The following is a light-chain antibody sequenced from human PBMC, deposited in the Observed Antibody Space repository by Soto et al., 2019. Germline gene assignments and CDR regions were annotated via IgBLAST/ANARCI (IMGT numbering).Light chain of an antibody. Sequence: IQMTQAPSSLSAAVGDRVTITCQAGQDIKNYLIWYQQKPGKAPKLLIYDASSLGTGVSSRFSVSGSGTYFTLTISSLQPADIATYYCQQFDSVPCSFGQGTRLAIK. CDR2: DAS. J-gene: IGKJ2*02. CDR1: QDIKNY. V-gene: IGKV1-33*01. CDR3: QQFDSVPCS.